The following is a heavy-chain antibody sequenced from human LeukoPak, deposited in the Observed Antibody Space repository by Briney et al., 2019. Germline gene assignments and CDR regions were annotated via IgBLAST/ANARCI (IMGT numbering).Heavy chain of an antibody. D-gene: IGHD4-17*01. Sequence: PGGSLRLSCAASGFTFSSYAMRWVRQAPGKGLEWVAVISYDGSNKYYADSVKGRFTISRDNSMNTLYLQMNSLRAEDTAVYYCAREQVTTSWYFDYWGQGTLVTVSS. V-gene: IGHV3-30-3*01. J-gene: IGHJ4*02. CDR3: AREQVTTSWYFDY. CDR1: GFTFSSYA. CDR2: ISYDGSNK.